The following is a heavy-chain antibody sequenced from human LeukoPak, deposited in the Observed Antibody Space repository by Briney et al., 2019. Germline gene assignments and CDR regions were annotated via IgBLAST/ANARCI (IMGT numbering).Heavy chain of an antibody. D-gene: IGHD3-10*01. CDR2: IRSKANSYAT. CDR3: TRRITMVRGAPPYDYYGMDV. J-gene: IGHJ6*04. Sequence: GGSLRLSCAASGFSFSGSAMHWVRQASGKGLEWVGRIRSKANSYATAYAAPVKGRFTISRDDSKNTAYLQMNSLKTEDTAVYYCTRRITMVRGAPPYDYYGMDVWGKGTTVTVSS. CDR1: GFSFSGSA. V-gene: IGHV3-73*01.